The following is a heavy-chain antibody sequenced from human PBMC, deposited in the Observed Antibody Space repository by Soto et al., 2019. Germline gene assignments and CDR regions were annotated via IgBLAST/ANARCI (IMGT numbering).Heavy chain of an antibody. CDR2: IYWDDDK. Sequence: QITLKESGPTLVKPTQTLTLTCTFSGFSLSTSGVGVGWIRQPPGKALEWLALIYWDDDKRYSPSLKSRLTITNDTSKNQVVLTMTNMDPGDTATYYCTQRTGMGGNSWLLGYWDQGTLLTVSS. D-gene: IGHD6-13*01. J-gene: IGHJ4*02. CDR3: TQRTGMGGNSWLLGY. V-gene: IGHV2-5*02. CDR1: GFSLSTSGVG.